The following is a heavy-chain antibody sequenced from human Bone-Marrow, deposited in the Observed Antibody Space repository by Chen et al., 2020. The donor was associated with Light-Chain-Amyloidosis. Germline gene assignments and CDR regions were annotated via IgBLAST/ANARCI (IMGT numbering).Heavy chain of an antibody. CDR3: ARRRDGYNFDY. CDR2: IYPDDSDA. V-gene: IGHV5-51*01. D-gene: IGHD5-12*01. J-gene: IGHJ4*02. Sequence: VGGGGQMGGKGLEGMGVIYPDDSDARYSPSFEGQVTISADKSITTAYLQWRSLKASDTAMYYCARRRDGYNFDYWGQGALVTVSS.